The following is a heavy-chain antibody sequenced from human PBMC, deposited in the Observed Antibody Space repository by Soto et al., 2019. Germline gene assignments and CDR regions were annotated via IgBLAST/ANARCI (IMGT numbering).Heavy chain of an antibody. D-gene: IGHD3-10*02. CDR3: AKPSMFKYYFDY. CDR2: INHSGST. J-gene: IGHJ4*02. Sequence: SETLSLTCAVYGGSFSGYYWSWIRQPPGKGLEWIGEINHSGSTNYNPSLKSRVTISVDTSKNQFSLKLSSVTAADTAVYYCAKPSMFKYYFDYWGQGTLVTVPQ. V-gene: IGHV4-34*01. CDR1: GGSFSGYY.